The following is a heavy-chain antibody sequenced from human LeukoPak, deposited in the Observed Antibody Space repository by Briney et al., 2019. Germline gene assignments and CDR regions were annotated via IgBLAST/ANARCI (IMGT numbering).Heavy chain of an antibody. CDR2: IQFDGSNK. V-gene: IGHV3-30*02. D-gene: IGHD6-13*01. CDR1: GFTFSSHG. Sequence: PGGSLRLSRATSGFTFSSHGMHWVRQAPGKGLEGVAFIQFDGSNKYYADSVKGRFIIYRDNSKNTLHLQMNSLRAEYTAGYYCAKDLGPYSSSGSYFDNWGQGTLVTVSS. CDR3: AKDLGPYSSSGSYFDN. J-gene: IGHJ4*02.